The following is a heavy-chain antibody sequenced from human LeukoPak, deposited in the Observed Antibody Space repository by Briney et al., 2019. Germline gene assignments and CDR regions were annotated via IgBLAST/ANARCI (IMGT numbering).Heavy chain of an antibody. CDR1: GFTFSSYA. J-gene: IGHJ4*02. CDR3: AKDFASYDILTGYLDY. V-gene: IGHV3-23*01. Sequence: GGSLRLSCAASGFTFSSYAMSWVRQAPGKGLEWVSAISGSGGSTYYADSVKGRFTISRDNSKNTLYLQMNSLRAEDTAVYYCAKDFASYDILTGYLDYWGQGTLVTVSS. D-gene: IGHD3-9*01. CDR2: ISGSGGST.